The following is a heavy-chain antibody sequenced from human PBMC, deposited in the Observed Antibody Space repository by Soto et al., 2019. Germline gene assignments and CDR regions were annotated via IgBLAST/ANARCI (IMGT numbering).Heavy chain of an antibody. CDR3: ARGPNSGRGGYYDSSGYFCTDYFDY. J-gene: IGHJ4*02. Sequence: GASVKVSCKASGYTFTSYGISWVRQAPGQGLEWMGWISAYNGNTNYAQKLQGRVTMTTDTSTSTAYMELRSLRSDDTAVYYCARGPNSGRGGYYDSSGYFCTDYFDYWGQGTLVTVSS. D-gene: IGHD3-22*01. CDR1: GYTFTSYG. V-gene: IGHV1-18*01. CDR2: ISAYNGNT.